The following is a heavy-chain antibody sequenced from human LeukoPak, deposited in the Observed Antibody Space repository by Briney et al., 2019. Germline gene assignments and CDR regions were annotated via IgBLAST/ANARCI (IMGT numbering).Heavy chain of an antibody. D-gene: IGHD4-17*01. Sequence: HPGGSLRLSCTASEFPFSGYWMSWVRQAPGKGLQLVATMNQDGSETYYVDSVKGRFTISRDNAKNSLFLQTDSLTIEDTGVYYCARLGRWVQLWSYGLWGQGTLVTVSS. CDR1: EFPFSGYW. J-gene: IGHJ4*02. V-gene: IGHV3-7*01. CDR3: ARLGRWVQLWSYGL. CDR2: MNQDGSET.